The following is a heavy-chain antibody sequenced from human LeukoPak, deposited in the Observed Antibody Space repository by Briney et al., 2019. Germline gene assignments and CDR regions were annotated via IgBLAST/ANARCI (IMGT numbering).Heavy chain of an antibody. V-gene: IGHV1-18*01. CDR1: GYTFTCYG. D-gene: IGHD2-15*01. J-gene: IGHJ4*02. Sequence: ASVKVSCKASGYTFTCYGISWVRQAPGQGLEWMGWISAYNGNTNYAQKLQGRVTMTTDTSTSTAYMELRSLRSDDTAVYYCARVDIVVVVAATGFDYWGQGTLVTVSS. CDR2: ISAYNGNT. CDR3: ARVDIVVVVAATGFDY.